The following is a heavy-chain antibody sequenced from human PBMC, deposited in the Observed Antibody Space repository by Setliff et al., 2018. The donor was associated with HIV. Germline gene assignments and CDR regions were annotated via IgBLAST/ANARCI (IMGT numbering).Heavy chain of an antibody. V-gene: IGHV4-61*09. CDR1: GDSMIRQNYY. CDR3: ARDRFGVPGDS. D-gene: IGHD3-3*01. J-gene: IGHJ5*01. CDR2: TYASGSA. Sequence: SETLSLTCSVSGDSMIRQNYYLSWIRKPAGKGLEWIGHTYASGSANINPYFRSRVTMSDDTSKNQLSLGLTSVTAADTAVYCCARDRFGVPGDSWGQGSQVTVSS.